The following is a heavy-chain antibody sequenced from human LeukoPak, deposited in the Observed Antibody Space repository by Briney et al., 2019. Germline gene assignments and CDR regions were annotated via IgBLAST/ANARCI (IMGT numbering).Heavy chain of an antibody. CDR1: GFTFSNYN. V-gene: IGHV3-30*02. D-gene: IGHD2-8*01. J-gene: IGHJ5*02. CDR2: IRSSGRNY. CDR3: ARDQPYEYNWFDP. Sequence: GGSLRLSCAASGFTFSNYNMHWVRQAPGKGLEWVSFIRSSGRNYYYTDSVKGRFSISRDNAKNTLYLQMKSLRAEDTGLYYCARDQPYEYNWFDPWGQGTLVAVSS.